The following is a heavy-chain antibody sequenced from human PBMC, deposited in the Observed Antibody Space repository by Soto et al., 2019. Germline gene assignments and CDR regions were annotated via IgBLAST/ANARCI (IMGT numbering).Heavy chain of an antibody. CDR3: SRIGYGDYLIY. J-gene: IGHJ4*02. D-gene: IGHD4-17*01. CDR1: GGSISSSSYY. Sequence: QLQLQESGPGLVKPSETLSLTCTVSGGSISSSSYYWGWIRQPPGKGLEWIGSIYYSGSTYYNPSLKTRVTISVDTSKNQFSLKLSSVTAADTAVYYFSRIGYGDYLIYWGQGTLVIFSS. V-gene: IGHV4-39*01. CDR2: IYYSGST.